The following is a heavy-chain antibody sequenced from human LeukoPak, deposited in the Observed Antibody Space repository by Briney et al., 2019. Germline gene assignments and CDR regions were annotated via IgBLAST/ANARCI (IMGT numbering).Heavy chain of an antibody. D-gene: IGHD3-22*01. CDR3: AKDHYYDSSNYYYGRPNLFDY. J-gene: IGHJ4*02. CDR2: IGGSGGST. CDR1: GFTVSDYS. V-gene: IGHV3-23*01. Sequence: GGSLRLSCAASGFTVSDYSMSWVRQAPGKGLEWVSAIGGSGGSTYYADSVKGRFTISRDNPKKTLYLQMDSLRAEDTAVYYCAKDHYYDSSNYYYGRPNLFDYWGQGTLVTVSS.